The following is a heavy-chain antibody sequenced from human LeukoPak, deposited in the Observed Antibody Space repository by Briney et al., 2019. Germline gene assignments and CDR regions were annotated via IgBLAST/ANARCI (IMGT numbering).Heavy chain of an antibody. V-gene: IGHV3-21*01. CDR1: GFTFGSYG. J-gene: IGHJ4*02. Sequence: GGSLRLSCGVSGFTFGSYGMNWLRQAPGKGLEWVSFISSGSRSIYYADSVKGRFTVSRDNAKNSLYLQMNSLRAEDTAVYYCARGLTYFDILTGFHDRLDYFDYWGQGTLVTVSS. D-gene: IGHD3-9*01. CDR2: ISSGSRSI. CDR3: ARGLTYFDILTGFHDRLDYFDY.